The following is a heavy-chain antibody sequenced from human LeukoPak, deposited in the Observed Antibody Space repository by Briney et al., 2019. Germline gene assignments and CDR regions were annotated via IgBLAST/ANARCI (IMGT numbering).Heavy chain of an antibody. CDR1: EFTFSNYA. V-gene: IGHV3-23*01. J-gene: IGHJ4*02. CDR3: AKELAAVGVPSFDS. Sequence: GGSLRLSCAASEFTFSNYAMSWVRQAPGKGLEWASGIRSIGGGTYYADSVKGRFTIFRDNSKNTLYLQMNSLGAEDTAVYYCAKELAAVGVPSFDSWGQGTLVTVSS. CDR2: IRSIGGGT. D-gene: IGHD6-13*01.